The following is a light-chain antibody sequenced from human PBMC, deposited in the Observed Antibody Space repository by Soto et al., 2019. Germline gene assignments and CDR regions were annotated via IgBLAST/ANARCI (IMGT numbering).Light chain of an antibody. V-gene: IGLV4-60*03. CDR1: SGHSSYI. Sequence: QSVLTQSSSASASLGSSVKLTCTLSSGHSSYIIAWHQQQPGKAPRYLMKLEDSGIYNKGSGVPDRFSGSSSGADRYLTISNLQSEDEADYYCETWASNTRVFGGGTKLTVL. CDR2: LEDSGIY. CDR3: ETWASNTRV. J-gene: IGLJ2*01.